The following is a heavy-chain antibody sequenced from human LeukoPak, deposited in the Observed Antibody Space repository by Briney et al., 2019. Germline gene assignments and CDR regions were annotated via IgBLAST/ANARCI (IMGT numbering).Heavy chain of an antibody. J-gene: IGHJ5*02. CDR3: AKDSGSYGSGTFDP. D-gene: IGHD3-10*01. Sequence: RPGGSLRLSCAASGFTFSDYHMSWIRQAPGKGLEWVSYISSSSDYTNYADSVKGRFTISRDRSKNTLYLQMNTLRVEDTAVYYCAKDSGSYGSGTFDPWGQGTLVTVSS. CDR2: ISSSSDYT. CDR1: GFTFSDYH. V-gene: IGHV3-11*05.